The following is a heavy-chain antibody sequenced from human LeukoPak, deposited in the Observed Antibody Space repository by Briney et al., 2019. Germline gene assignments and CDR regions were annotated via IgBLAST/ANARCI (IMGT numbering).Heavy chain of an antibody. D-gene: IGHD6-25*01. CDR1: GFTFSDYT. V-gene: IGHV3-48*04. CDR2: ISWNSDTR. J-gene: IGHJ4*02. CDR3: ARVLEAASFDY. Sequence: GGSLRLSCAASGFTFSDYTINWVRQAPAKGLEWVAGISWNSDTRGYVDSVKGRFTISRDNAKNSLYLQMNSLRAEDTAVYYCARVLEAASFDYWGQGILVTVSS.